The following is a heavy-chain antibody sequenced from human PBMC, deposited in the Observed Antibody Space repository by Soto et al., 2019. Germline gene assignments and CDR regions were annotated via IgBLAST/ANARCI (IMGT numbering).Heavy chain of an antibody. CDR1: GGSISSSNW. V-gene: IGHV4-4*02. CDR2: IYHSGST. J-gene: IGHJ5*02. D-gene: IGHD2-15*01. Sequence: QVQLQESGPGLVKPSGTLSLTCAVSGGSISSSNWWSWVRQPPGKGLEWIGEIYHSGSTNYNPSLKRHVTISVDKSKNQFSPKLSCVTVADTAVYYCAYAPSVATNGFDPWGQGTLVTVSS. CDR3: AYAPSVATNGFDP.